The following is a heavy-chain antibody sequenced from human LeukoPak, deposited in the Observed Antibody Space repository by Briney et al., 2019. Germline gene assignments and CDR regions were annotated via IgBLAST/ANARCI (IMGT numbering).Heavy chain of an antibody. V-gene: IGHV4-34*01. CDR1: GGSSSGYY. Sequence: SETLSLTCAVYGGSSSGYYWSWIRQPPGKGLEWIGEINHSGSTNYNPSLKSRVTMSVDTSKNQFSLKLSSVTAADTAVYYCARDRGTWNDDGFDYWGQGTLVTVSS. CDR3: ARDRGTWNDDGFDY. CDR2: INHSGST. D-gene: IGHD1-1*01. J-gene: IGHJ4*02.